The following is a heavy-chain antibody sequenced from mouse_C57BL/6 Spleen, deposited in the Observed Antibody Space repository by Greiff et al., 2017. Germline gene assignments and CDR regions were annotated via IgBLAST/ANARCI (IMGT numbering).Heavy chain of an antibody. CDR3: TRRIYYDPPFDY. J-gene: IGHJ2*01. D-gene: IGHD2-4*01. CDR1: GFTFSDAW. Sequence: DVQLVESGGGLVQPGGSMKLSCAASGFTFSDAWMDWVRQSPEKGLEWVAEIRNKANNHATYYAESVKGRFTISRDDSKSSVYLQMNSLRAEDTGIYYCTRRIYYDPPFDYWGQGTTLTVSS. V-gene: IGHV6-6*01. CDR2: IRNKANNHAT.